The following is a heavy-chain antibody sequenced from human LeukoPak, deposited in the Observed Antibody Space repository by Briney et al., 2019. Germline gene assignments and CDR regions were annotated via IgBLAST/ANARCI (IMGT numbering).Heavy chain of an antibody. Sequence: GGSLRLSCAVSGFTFNTYSMNWVRQAPGKGLEWVSYISSSSGAIYYADSVKGRFTISRDNAKNSLYLQMNSLRAEDMALYYCAKDTAVAGTGGFDYWGQGTLVTVSS. D-gene: IGHD6-19*01. CDR2: ISSSSGAI. J-gene: IGHJ4*02. V-gene: IGHV3-48*04. CDR1: GFTFNTYS. CDR3: AKDTAVAGTGGFDY.